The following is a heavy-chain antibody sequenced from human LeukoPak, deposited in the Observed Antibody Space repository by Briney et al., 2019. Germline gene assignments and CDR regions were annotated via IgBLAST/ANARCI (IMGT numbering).Heavy chain of an antibody. V-gene: IGHV3-11*01. D-gene: IGHD6-13*01. J-gene: IGHJ6*02. CDR2: ISSSGSSI. Sequence: YISSSGSSIYYADSVKGRFTISRDNAKNSLYLQMNSLRAEDTAVYYCAGQLAVYYYYGMDVWGQGTTVTVSS. CDR3: AGQLAVYYYYGMDV.